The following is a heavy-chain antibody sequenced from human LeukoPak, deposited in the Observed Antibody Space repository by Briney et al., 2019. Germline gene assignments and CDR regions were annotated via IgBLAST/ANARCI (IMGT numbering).Heavy chain of an antibody. CDR2: IYRSGDT. CDR1: GFTVSTNY. Sequence: GGSLTLSCAASGFTVSTNYMSWVRQAPGKGPEWISIIYRSGDTYYADSVKGRFTISRDNSKNTLYLQMNRLRVEDTAVYYCARDKRYCSSGRCWGVQFGPWGQGTLGTVSS. D-gene: IGHD2-15*01. J-gene: IGHJ5*02. V-gene: IGHV3-66*01. CDR3: ARDKRYCSSGRCWGVQFGP.